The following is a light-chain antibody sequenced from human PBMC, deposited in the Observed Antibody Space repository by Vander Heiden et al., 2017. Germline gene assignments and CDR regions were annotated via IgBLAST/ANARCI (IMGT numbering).Light chain of an antibody. CDR1: QSVSSNF. V-gene: IGKV3-20*01. CDR3: QQYAEADT. CDR2: GAS. Sequence: EIVLTQSPGTLSLSPGEIATVSCRASQSVSSNFLAWYQLKPGQAPRLLIYGASSRATGIPDRFSGTGSGTDFTLTITRLEPEDFAVYYCQQYAEADTFGQGTKVDFK. J-gene: IGKJ1*01.